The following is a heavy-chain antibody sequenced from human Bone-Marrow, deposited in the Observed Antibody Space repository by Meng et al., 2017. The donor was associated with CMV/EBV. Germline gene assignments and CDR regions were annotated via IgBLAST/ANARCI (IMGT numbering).Heavy chain of an antibody. J-gene: IGHJ4*02. CDR2: THTSGNT. Sequence: QVQLQVSGPGLVKPSQILSLTCTVAGGSISSGSYYWSWIRQPAGKGLEWIGRTHTSGNTNYNPSLKSRVTISVDTSKNQLSLKVPSVTAADTAVYYCARGDRVELEPFDYWGRGILVTVSS. D-gene: IGHD1-1*01. V-gene: IGHV4-61*02. CDR1: GGSISSGSYY. CDR3: ARGDRVELEPFDY.